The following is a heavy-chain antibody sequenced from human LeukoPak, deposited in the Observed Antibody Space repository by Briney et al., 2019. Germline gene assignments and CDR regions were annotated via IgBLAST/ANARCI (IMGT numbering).Heavy chain of an antibody. Sequence: PGGSLRLSCAASGFTFSSYWMSWVRQAPGKGLEWVANIKQDGSEKYYVDSVKGRFTISRDNAKNSLYLQMNSLRAEDTAVYYCARDPLPYYYFAGDYWGQGTLVTVSS. CDR3: ARDPLPYYYFAGDY. CDR1: GFTFSSYW. D-gene: IGHD3-10*01. CDR2: IKQDGSEK. V-gene: IGHV3-7*01. J-gene: IGHJ4*02.